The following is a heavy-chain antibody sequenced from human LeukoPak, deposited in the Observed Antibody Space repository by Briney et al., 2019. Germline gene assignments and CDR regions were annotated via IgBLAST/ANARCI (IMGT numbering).Heavy chain of an antibody. J-gene: IGHJ4*02. CDR3: AVGRRTDFDY. CDR2: INPNSGGT. V-gene: IGHV1-2*02. CDR1: GYTFTDYY. D-gene: IGHD1-26*01. Sequence: ASVKASCKASGYTFTDYYIHWVRQAPGQRLEWMGWINPNSGGTNYAQNFQGRVTMTRDTYITTAYMDLSRLRLDDTAVYYCAVGRRTDFDYWGQGTLVTVSS.